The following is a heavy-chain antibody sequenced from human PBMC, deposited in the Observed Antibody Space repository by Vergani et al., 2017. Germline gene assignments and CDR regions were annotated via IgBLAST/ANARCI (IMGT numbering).Heavy chain of an antibody. D-gene: IGHD5-18*01. J-gene: IGHJ3*02. V-gene: IGHV3-7*01. Sequence: EVQLVESGGGLVQPGGSLRLSCAASGFTFSSYWMSWVRQAPGKGLEWVANIKQDGSEKYYVDSVKGRFTISRDNAKNSLYLQMNSLRAEDTAVYYCASTPRYSYGEDAFDIWGQGTMVTVSS. CDR1: GFTFSSYW. CDR2: IKQDGSEK. CDR3: ASTPRYSYGEDAFDI.